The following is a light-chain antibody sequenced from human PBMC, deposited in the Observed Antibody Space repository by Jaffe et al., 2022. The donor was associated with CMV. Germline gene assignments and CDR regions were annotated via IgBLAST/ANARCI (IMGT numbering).Light chain of an antibody. CDR3: QQYNNWRT. Sequence: EVVMTQSPDTLSVSPGERATLSCRASQSVSRNLAWYQQKPGQAPRLLIYAASTRATGIPARFSGSGSETEFTLTISSLQSEDFAVYYCQQYNNWRTFGQGTKVEI. CDR2: AAS. CDR1: QSVSRN. J-gene: IGKJ1*01. V-gene: IGKV3-15*01.